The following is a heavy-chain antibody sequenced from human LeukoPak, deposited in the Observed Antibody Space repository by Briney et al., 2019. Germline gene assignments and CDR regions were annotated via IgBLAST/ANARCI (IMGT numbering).Heavy chain of an antibody. CDR2: ISGHGGNT. CDR3: AKDHRLIVVAYAFDI. J-gene: IGHJ3*02. CDR1: GFTFDDYA. D-gene: IGHD3-22*01. V-gene: IGHV3-43*02. Sequence: PGGSLRLSCAASGFTFDDYAMHWVRQAPGKGLEWVSLISGHGGNTYYADSVKGRFTISRDNSRNSLYLQMNSLRTEDTAFYYCAKDHRLIVVAYAFDIWGQGTMVTVSS.